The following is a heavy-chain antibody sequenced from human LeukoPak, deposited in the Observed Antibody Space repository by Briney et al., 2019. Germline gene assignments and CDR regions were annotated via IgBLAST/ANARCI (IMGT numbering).Heavy chain of an antibody. Sequence: GRSLRLSCAASGFTFSSFAMHWVRQAPGKGLEWWPVISYEGSNKYYADSVKGRFTISRDNSKNTLYLQMNSLRAEDTAVYYCARDSMIPSYDFWSGYYNERGLDYWGQGTLVTVSS. CDR1: GFTFSSFA. D-gene: IGHD3-3*01. J-gene: IGHJ4*02. CDR3: ARDSMIPSYDFWSGYYNERGLDY. V-gene: IGHV3-30*04. CDR2: ISYEGSNK.